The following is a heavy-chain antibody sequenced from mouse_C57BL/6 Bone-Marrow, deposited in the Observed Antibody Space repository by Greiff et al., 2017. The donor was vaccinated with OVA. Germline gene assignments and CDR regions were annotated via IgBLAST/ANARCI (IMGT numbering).Heavy chain of an antibody. J-gene: IGHJ1*03. CDR3: ARSGGYYVSWYFDV. D-gene: IGHD2-3*01. Sequence: QVQLQQPGAELVKPGASVTLSCKASGYTFTSYWMHWVKQRPGQGLEWIGMIHPNSGSTNYNEKFKSKATLTVDKSSSTAYMQLSSLTSEDSAVYYCARSGGYYVSWYFDVWGTGTTVTVSS. CDR1: GYTFTSYW. V-gene: IGHV1-64*01. CDR2: IHPNSGST.